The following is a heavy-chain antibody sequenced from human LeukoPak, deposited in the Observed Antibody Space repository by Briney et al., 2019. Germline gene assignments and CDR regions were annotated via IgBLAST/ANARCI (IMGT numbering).Heavy chain of an antibody. CDR1: GYTFTSYG. Sequence: ASVKVSCKASGYTFTSYGINWVRQAPGQGLEWMGWISADNGFTASAQNLQGRVTMTTDTSTNTAYMELRSLRSDDTAVYYCANLAGVVAGLDPWGQGPLATVSS. CDR2: ISADNGFT. CDR3: ANLAGVVAGLDP. V-gene: IGHV1-18*01. D-gene: IGHD6-19*01. J-gene: IGHJ5*02.